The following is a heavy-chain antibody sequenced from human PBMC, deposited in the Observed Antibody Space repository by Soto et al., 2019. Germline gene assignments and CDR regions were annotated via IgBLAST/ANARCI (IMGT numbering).Heavy chain of an antibody. V-gene: IGHV3-7*01. D-gene: IGHD3-10*01. CDR1: GFTFSSYW. Sequence: GGSLRLSCAASGFTFSSYWMSWVRQAPGKGLEWVANIKQDGSEKYYVDSVKGRFTISRDNAKNSLYLQMNSLRAEDTAVYYCARERKFLWFGELLKGFDYWGQGTLVTVSS. CDR2: IKQDGSEK. J-gene: IGHJ4*02. CDR3: ARERKFLWFGELLKGFDY.